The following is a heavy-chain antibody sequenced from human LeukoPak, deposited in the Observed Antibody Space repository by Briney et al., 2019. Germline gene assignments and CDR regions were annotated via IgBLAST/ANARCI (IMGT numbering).Heavy chain of an antibody. D-gene: IGHD3-22*01. CDR2: IYYNGSP. V-gene: IGHV4-59*01. CDR1: GASLISYY. CDR3: ARDSRSYERSGYYHFDY. Sequence: PLETLPLTCTVSGASLISYYWNWIRQPPGKGLEWIGYIYYNGSPNYNPSLKSRVTMSQDTSKNQFSLKLTSVTAADTAVYYCARDSRSYERSGYYHFDYWGQGSLVTVSS. J-gene: IGHJ4*02.